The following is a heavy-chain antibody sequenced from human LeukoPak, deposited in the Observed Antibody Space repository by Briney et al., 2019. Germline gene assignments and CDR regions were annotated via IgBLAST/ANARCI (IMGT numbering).Heavy chain of an antibody. Sequence: PGGSLRLSCAASGFTFNNYGMHWVRQAPGRGLEWVALLWYDGTNENYADSVKGRFTISRDNSKNTMYLQMNNLRAEDTAVYYCARDNTYCSGSRCYDRFDYWGQGTLVAVSS. V-gene: IGHV3-33*01. J-gene: IGHJ4*02. CDR1: GFTFNNYG. CDR2: LWYDGTNE. CDR3: ARDNTYCSGSRCYDRFDY. D-gene: IGHD2-15*01.